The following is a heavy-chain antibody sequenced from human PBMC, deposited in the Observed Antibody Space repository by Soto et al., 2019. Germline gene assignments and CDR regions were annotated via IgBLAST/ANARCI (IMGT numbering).Heavy chain of an antibody. D-gene: IGHD3-9*01. CDR2: TRNKANSYTT. Sequence: EVQLVESGGGLVQPGGSLRLSCAASGFTFSDHYMDWVRQAAGKGLEWVGRTRNKANSYTTEYAASVKGRFTISRDDSKNSLYLQMNSLKTEDSAVYYCAGGALYDRGRRYYYYYGIDVWGQGTTVTVSS. CDR3: AGGALYDRGRRYYYYYGIDV. CDR1: GFTFSDHY. V-gene: IGHV3-72*01. J-gene: IGHJ6*02.